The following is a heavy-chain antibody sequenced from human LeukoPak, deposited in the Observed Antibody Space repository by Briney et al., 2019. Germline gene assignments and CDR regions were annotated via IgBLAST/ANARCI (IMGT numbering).Heavy chain of an antibody. V-gene: IGHV3-11*01. CDR2: ISSSGNTI. J-gene: IGHJ4*02. CDR3: ARVIRPNFFFDY. CDR1: GFTFSDYY. Sequence: GGSLRLSCAASGFTFSDYYMSWIRQAPGKGLEWVSYISSSGNTIYYADSVKGRFTISRDNAKNSLYLQMNSLRAEDTAVYYCARVIRPNFFFDYWGQGTLVTVSS. D-gene: IGHD1-1*01.